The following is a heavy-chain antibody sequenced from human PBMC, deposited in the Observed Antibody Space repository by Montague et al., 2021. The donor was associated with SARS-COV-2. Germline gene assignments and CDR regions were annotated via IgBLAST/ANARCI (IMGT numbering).Heavy chain of an antibody. J-gene: IGHJ4*02. D-gene: IGHD2-8*02. CDR1: GDSISNSYYY. V-gene: IGHV4-39*01. CDR3: ARHVRAIWCGWGNSRISL. Sequence: SETLSLTCIVYGDSISNSYYYWVWIRQPPGKGLEWIRTHNYSGSIYYNPTLKGRLTISVDTSRNQFSLKLTSVTAADTAVYYCARHVRAIWCGWGNSRISLWGQGTLVTVSS. CDR2: HNYSGSI.